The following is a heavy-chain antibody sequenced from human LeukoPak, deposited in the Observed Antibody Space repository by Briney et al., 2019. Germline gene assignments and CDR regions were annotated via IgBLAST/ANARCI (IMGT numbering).Heavy chain of an antibody. J-gene: IGHJ4*02. Sequence: GGSLRLSCAASGFTFSNYAMSWVRQAPGKGLEWVSSIISSGSYIYYADSVKGRFTISRDNAKNSLYLQMNSLRAEDTAVYYCARDLFGSHWGQGTLVTVSS. V-gene: IGHV3-21*01. CDR1: GFTFSNYA. CDR3: ARDLFGSH. CDR2: IISSGSYI. D-gene: IGHD3-10*02.